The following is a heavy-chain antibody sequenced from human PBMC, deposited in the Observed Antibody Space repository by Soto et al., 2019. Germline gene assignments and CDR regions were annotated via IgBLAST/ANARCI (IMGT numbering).Heavy chain of an antibody. J-gene: IGHJ5*02. CDR1: GGSISSSSYY. D-gene: IGHD2-15*01. CDR3: ARHWIGCSGGSCYSNWFDP. CDR2: IYYSGST. Sequence: QLQLQESGPGLVKPSETLSLTCTVSGGSISSSSYYWGWIRQPPGKGLEWIGSIYYSGSTYYNPSLQSRVTISVDTSKNQFSLKLSSVTAADTAVYYCARHWIGCSGGSCYSNWFDPWGQGTLVTVSS. V-gene: IGHV4-39*01.